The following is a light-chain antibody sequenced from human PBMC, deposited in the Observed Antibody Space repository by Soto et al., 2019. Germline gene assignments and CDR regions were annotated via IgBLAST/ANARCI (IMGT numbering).Light chain of an antibody. CDR3: QQHGSSPLT. CDR1: QSVSSSY. Sequence: EIVLTQSPATLSLSPGERATLSCRASQSVSSSYLAWYQQTPGQAPRLLIYGASSRATGIPDRFSGSGSGTDFTLTISRLEPEDFAVYYCQQHGSSPLTFGGGTKVEIK. CDR2: GAS. V-gene: IGKV3-20*01. J-gene: IGKJ4*01.